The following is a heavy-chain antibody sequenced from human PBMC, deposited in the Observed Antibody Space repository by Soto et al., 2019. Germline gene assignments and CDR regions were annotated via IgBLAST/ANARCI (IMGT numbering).Heavy chain of an antibody. CDR3: AKYGRGEGGRGY. V-gene: IGHV4-59*08. J-gene: IGHJ4*02. D-gene: IGHD3-16*01. CDR1: GGSVSSHH. Sequence: QVQLQESGPGLVKPSETLSLTCTVSGGSVSSHHWTWIRQPPGKGLEWIGDYSDSTSYSPSLKSRVTISARTSKHRFYLKLSSVTAAATAVYYCAKYGRGEGGRGYWGQGSLVTVSS. CDR2: DYSDST.